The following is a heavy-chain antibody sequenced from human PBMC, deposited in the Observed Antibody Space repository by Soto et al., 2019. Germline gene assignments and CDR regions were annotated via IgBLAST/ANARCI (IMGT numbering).Heavy chain of an antibody. V-gene: IGHV3-23*01. CDR2: ISGSGGST. CDR3: AKDINFWSGYTLFDY. D-gene: IGHD3-3*01. J-gene: IGHJ4*02. Sequence: EVQLLESGGGLVQPGGSLRLSCAASGFTFSSYAMSWVRQAPGKGPEWVSAISGSGGSTYYADSVKGRFTISRDNSKNTLYLQMNSLRAEDTAVYYCAKDINFWSGYTLFDYWGQGTLVTVSS. CDR1: GFTFSSYA.